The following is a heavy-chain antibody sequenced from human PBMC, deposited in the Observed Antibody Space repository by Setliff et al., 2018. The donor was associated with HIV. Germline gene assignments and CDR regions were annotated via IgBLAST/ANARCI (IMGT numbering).Heavy chain of an antibody. Sequence: ASVKVSCKVSGYSLTELSIHWVRQAPGEGLEWMGGFDPEDDETVYAEKFQGRVTMTEDTSTDTAYMALSSLRSEDTAMYYFATSGFYDILTGPTPGVFDIWGQGTMVTVS. V-gene: IGHV1-24*01. CDR2: FDPEDDET. CDR3: ATSGFYDILTGPTPGVFDI. J-gene: IGHJ3*02. D-gene: IGHD3-9*01. CDR1: GYSLTELS.